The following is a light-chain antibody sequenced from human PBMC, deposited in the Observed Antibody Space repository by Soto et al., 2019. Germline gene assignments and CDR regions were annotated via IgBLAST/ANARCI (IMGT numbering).Light chain of an antibody. J-gene: IGKJ1*01. V-gene: IGKV3D-15*01. CDR3: QQYHSWPPRT. CDR1: QSVNSK. Sequence: EIVMTQSPATLSVSPGERATLSCRASQSVNSKLACYQQKPGQAPRLLIYGVYTRAPGIPARLSGSGSGTEFTLTISSLQSEDFAVYYCQQYHSWPPRTFGQGTKVDIK. CDR2: GVY.